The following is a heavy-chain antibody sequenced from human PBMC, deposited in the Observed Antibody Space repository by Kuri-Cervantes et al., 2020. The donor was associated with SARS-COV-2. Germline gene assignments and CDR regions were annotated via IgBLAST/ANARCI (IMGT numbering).Heavy chain of an antibody. CDR2: ISSSGSTI. V-gene: IGHV3-11*01. CDR3: ARGAHEYYYYGMDV. Sequence: LSLTCAASGFTFSDYYMSWIRQAPGKGLEWVSYISSSGSTIYYADSVKGRFTISRDNAKNSLYLQMNSLRAEDTAVYYCARGAHEYYYYGMDVWGQGTTVTVSS. CDR1: GFTFSDYY. J-gene: IGHJ6*02.